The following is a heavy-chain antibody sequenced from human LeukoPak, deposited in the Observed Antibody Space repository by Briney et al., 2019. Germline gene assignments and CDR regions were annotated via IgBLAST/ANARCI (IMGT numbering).Heavy chain of an antibody. CDR1: GFTFSSYS. J-gene: IGHJ4*02. Sequence: PGGSLRLSCAASGFTFSSYSMNWVRQAPGKGLEWVSYISSSSSTIYYADSVKGRFTISRDNAKNSLYLQMNSLRAEDTAVYYCAREGYYYDSSGYYFDYWGRGTLVTVSS. CDR3: AREGYYYDSSGYYFDY. CDR2: ISSSSSTI. D-gene: IGHD3-22*01. V-gene: IGHV3-48*01.